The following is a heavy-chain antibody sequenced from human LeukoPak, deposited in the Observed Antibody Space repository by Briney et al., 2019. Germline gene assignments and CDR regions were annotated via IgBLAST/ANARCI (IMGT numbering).Heavy chain of an antibody. CDR3: AREGTVTTGYGMDV. D-gene: IGHD4-17*01. V-gene: IGHV3-21*01. Sequence: PGGSLRLSCAATGFTFSSYAMNWVRQAPGRGLEWLSSISTGTSYTYYVDSVKGRFTISRDNAKNSLYLQMNSLRAEDTAVYYCAREGTVTTGYGMDVWGQGTTVTVSS. J-gene: IGHJ6*02. CDR1: GFTFSSYA. CDR2: ISTGTSYT.